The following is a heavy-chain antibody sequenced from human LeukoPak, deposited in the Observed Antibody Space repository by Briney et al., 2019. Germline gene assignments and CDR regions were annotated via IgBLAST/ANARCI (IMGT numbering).Heavy chain of an antibody. CDR1: GGSISSSSYY. CDR3: ARVPRVVGATDY. D-gene: IGHD1-26*01. J-gene: IGHJ4*02. V-gene: IGHV4-39*07. Sequence: SETLSLTCTVSGGSISSSSYYWGWIRQPPGKGLEWIGSIYYSGSTYYNPSLKSRVTISVDTSKNQFSLKLSSVTAADTAAYYCARVPRVVGATDYWGQGTLVTVSS. CDR2: IYYSGST.